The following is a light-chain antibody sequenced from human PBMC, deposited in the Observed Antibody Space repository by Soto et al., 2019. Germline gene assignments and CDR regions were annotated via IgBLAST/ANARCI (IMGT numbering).Light chain of an antibody. CDR1: RSVLSSSNNKNF. Sequence: DIVMTQSPDSLALSLGERATINCKSSRSVLSSSNNKNFLAWYQQKPRQPPRLLIYWASTRESGVPDRFSGSGAGTDFTLTISSLQAEEVAVYYCQQYYSSPFTFGPGTKVEIK. V-gene: IGKV4-1*01. J-gene: IGKJ3*01. CDR2: WAS. CDR3: QQYYSSPFT.